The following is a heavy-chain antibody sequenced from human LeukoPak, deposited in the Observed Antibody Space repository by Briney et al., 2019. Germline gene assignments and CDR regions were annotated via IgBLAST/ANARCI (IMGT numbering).Heavy chain of an antibody. CDR3: ARGVSTYYYYMDV. D-gene: IGHD3-10*01. V-gene: IGHV4-39*01. CDR2: IYYSGST. J-gene: IGHJ6*03. Sequence: PSETLSLTCTVSGGSISSSSYYWGWIRQPPGKGLEWIGSIYYSGSTYYNPSLKSRVTISVDTSKNQFSLKLSSVTAADTAVYYCARGVSTYYYYMDVWGKGTTVTISS. CDR1: GGSISSSSYY.